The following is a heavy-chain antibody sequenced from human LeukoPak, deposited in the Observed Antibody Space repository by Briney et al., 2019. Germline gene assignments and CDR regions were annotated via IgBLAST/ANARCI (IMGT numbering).Heavy chain of an antibody. V-gene: IGHV4-59*01. CDR1: GGSISSYY. Sequence: GSLRLSCAASGGSISSYYWSWIRQPPGKGLEWIGYIYYSGSTNYNPSLKSRVTISVATSKNQFSLKLSSVTAADTAVYYCARSGYSYGADAFDIWGQGTMVTVSS. J-gene: IGHJ3*02. D-gene: IGHD5-18*01. CDR2: IYYSGST. CDR3: ARSGYSYGADAFDI.